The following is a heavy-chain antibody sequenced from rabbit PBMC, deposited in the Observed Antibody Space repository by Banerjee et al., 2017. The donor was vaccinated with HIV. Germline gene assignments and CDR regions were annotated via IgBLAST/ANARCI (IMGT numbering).Heavy chain of an antibody. D-gene: IGHD7-1*01. V-gene: IGHV1S40*01. CDR1: GFSFSSSYW. Sequence: QSLEESGGDLVKPGASLTLTCTASGFSFSSSYWICWVRQAPGKGLECIACIYAGNSFTYYASWAKGRFTISKTSSTTVTLQMTSLTAADTATYFCARGASTTYTFFDLWGQGTLVTVS. CDR3: ARGASTTYTFFDL. CDR2: IYAGNSFT. J-gene: IGHJ3*01.